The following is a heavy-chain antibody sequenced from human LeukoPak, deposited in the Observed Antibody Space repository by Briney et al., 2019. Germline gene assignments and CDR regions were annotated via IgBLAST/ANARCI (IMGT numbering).Heavy chain of an antibody. J-gene: IGHJ4*02. D-gene: IGHD6-19*01. CDR1: GFTVSSNY. CDR2: IYSGGST. CDR3: AKDRDPLTSSGWPWAYFDY. Sequence: GGSLRLSCAASGFTVSSNYMSWVRQAPGKGLEWVSVIYSGGSTYYADSVKGRFTISRDNSKNTVFLQMNSLRAEDTAIYYCAKDRDPLTSSGWPWAYFDYWGQGIMVIVSS. V-gene: IGHV3-53*01.